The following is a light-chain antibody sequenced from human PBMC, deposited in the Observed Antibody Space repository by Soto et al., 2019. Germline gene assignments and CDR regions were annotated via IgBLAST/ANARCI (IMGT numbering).Light chain of an antibody. CDR1: QRISSY. CDR3: QQSYITPLT. V-gene: IGKV1-39*01. CDR2: AAS. Sequence: DIQMTQSPSSLSASVGDRVTITCRASQRISSYLNWYQQKPGKARNLLIYAASSLQSGVPSRFSGIRSGTDFTLTIDSLQPEDFATYYCQQSYITPLTFGPGTKVDIK. J-gene: IGKJ3*01.